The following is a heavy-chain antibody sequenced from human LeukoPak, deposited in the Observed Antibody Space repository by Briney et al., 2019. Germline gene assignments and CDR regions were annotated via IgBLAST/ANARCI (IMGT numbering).Heavy chain of an antibody. Sequence: GGSLRLSCAASGFSFSRYWMNWVRQAPGKGLEWVANIKGDGHEKNYVDSVKGRFSISRDNAKNSLYLQMHSLRAEDTAVYYCAKEGAYPIITYDSWGQGALVTVSS. D-gene: IGHD3-10*01. CDR2: IKGDGHEK. V-gene: IGHV3-7*01. CDR3: AKEGAYPIITYDS. J-gene: IGHJ5*01. CDR1: GFSFSRYW.